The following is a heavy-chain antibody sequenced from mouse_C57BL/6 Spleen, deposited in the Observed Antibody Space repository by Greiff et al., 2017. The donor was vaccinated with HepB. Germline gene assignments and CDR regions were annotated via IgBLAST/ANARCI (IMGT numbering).Heavy chain of an antibody. Sequence: QVHVKQSGAELVRPGTSVKMSCKASGYTFTNYWIGWAKQRPGHGLEWIGDIYPGGGYTNYNKKFKGKATLTADKSSSTAYMQFSSLTSEDSAIYYCARRAGYYAMDYWGQGTSVTVSS. CDR2: IYPGGGYT. CDR1: GYTFTNYW. V-gene: IGHV1-63*01. J-gene: IGHJ4*01. CDR3: ARRAGYYAMDY. D-gene: IGHD3-3*01.